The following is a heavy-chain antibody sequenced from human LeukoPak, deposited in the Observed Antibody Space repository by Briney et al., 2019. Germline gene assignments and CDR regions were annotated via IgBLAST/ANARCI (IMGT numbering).Heavy chain of an antibody. D-gene: IGHD3-9*01. CDR3: AKPSNYAILFYYYMYV. V-gene: IGHV3-74*01. Sequence: GGSLRLSCGASGFTFSSYWMHWVRQAPGKGLVWVSRINNDGSSTSYADSVQGRFTISRDNSKNTLYLQMSRLRAEDTALYYCAKPSNYAILFYYYMYVWGKGTTVTISS. CDR1: GFTFSSYW. CDR2: INNDGSST. J-gene: IGHJ6*03.